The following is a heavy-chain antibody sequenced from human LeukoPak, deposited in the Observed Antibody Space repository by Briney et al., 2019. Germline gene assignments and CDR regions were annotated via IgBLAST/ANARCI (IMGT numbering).Heavy chain of an antibody. CDR1: DDSISSYY. CDR2: IYINGDT. Sequence: SETLSLPCTVSDDSISSYYWSWIRQPPGKALECIGYIYINGDTNSNPSLKSRVTMSLDTSKKQFSLQLRSVTAADTAVYFCARTARVFDHWGQGLLVTVSS. D-gene: IGHD2-21*02. CDR3: ARTARVFDH. J-gene: IGHJ4*02. V-gene: IGHV4-4*08.